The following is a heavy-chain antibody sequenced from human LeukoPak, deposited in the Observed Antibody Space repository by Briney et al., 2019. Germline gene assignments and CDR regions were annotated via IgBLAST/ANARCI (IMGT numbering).Heavy chain of an antibody. V-gene: IGHV4-39*02. CDR1: GGSISSTSYY. D-gene: IGHD2-15*01. Sequence: SETLSLTCTVSGGSISSTSYYWGWIRQPPGKGLEWIGSIYYSGSTYYNPSLKSRVTISVDTSKNQFSLKLSSVTAADTAVYYCAREMWCSGGSCYSTHTFNIWGQGTMVTVSS. CDR3: AREMWCSGGSCYSTHTFNI. J-gene: IGHJ3*02. CDR2: IYYSGST.